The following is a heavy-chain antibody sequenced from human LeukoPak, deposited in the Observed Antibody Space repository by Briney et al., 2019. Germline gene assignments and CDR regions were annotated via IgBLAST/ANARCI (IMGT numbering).Heavy chain of an antibody. V-gene: IGHV1-18*01. CDR3: ARGTGGGPFDI. J-gene: IGHJ3*02. D-gene: IGHD2-15*01. Sequence: LQGRVTMTTDTSTSTAYMELRSLRSDDTAVYYCARGTGGGPFDIWGQGTMVTVSS.